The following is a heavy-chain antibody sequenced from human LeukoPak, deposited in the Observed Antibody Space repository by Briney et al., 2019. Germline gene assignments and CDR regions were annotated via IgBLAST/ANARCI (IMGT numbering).Heavy chain of an antibody. CDR3: AITEDVLLWFGERGYYFDY. J-gene: IGHJ4*02. CDR2: MNPNSGNT. CDR1: GYTFTSYD. D-gene: IGHD3-10*01. Sequence: ASVKVSCKASGYTFTSYDINWVRQATGQGLEWMGWMNPNSGNTGYAQKFQGRVTITRNTSISTAYMELSSLRSEDTAVYYCAITEDVLLWFGERGYYFDYWGQGTLVTVSS. V-gene: IGHV1-8*03.